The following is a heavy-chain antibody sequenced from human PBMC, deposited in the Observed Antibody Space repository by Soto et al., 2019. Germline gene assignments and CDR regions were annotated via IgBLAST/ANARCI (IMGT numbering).Heavy chain of an antibody. CDR2: ISSSSSTI. Sequence: EVQLVESGGGLVQPGGSLRLSCAASGFTFSSYSMNWVRQAPGKGLEWVSYISSSSSTIYYADSVKGRFTIYRDNAKNSLHLQTIRLRDEDTAVYYCPRSPNRGSMDVWGQGPTVTVSS. CDR3: PRSPNRGSMDV. CDR1: GFTFSSYS. V-gene: IGHV3-48*02. J-gene: IGHJ6*02.